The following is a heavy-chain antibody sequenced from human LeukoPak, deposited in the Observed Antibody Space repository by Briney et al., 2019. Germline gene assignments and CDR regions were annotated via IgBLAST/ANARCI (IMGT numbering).Heavy chain of an antibody. Sequence: GASVKVSCKASGYTFTSYAMNWVRQATGQGLEWMGWMNPNSGNTGYAQKFQGRVTITRNTSISTAYMELSSLRSEDTAVYYCARIDSSGYLGFDPWGQGTLVTVSS. CDR2: MNPNSGNT. J-gene: IGHJ5*02. CDR1: GYTFTSYA. CDR3: ARIDSSGYLGFDP. D-gene: IGHD3-22*01. V-gene: IGHV1-8*03.